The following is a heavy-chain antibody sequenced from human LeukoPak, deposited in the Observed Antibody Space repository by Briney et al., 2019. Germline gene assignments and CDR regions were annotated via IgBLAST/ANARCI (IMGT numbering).Heavy chain of an antibody. CDR1: GGSISSSSYY. CDR2: IYYSGST. V-gene: IGHV4-39*01. CDR3: ARGRDFWSGYGYNWFDP. Sequence: SETLSLTCTVSGGSISSSSYYWGWIRQPPGKGLEWIGSIYYSGSTYYNPSLKSRVTISVDTSKNQFSLKLSSVTAADTAVYYCARGRDFWSGYGYNWFDPWGQGTLVTVSS. D-gene: IGHD3-3*01. J-gene: IGHJ5*02.